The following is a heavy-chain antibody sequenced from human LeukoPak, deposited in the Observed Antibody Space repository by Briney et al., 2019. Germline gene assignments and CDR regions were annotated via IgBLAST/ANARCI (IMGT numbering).Heavy chain of an antibody. CDR2: ISYDGTNK. Sequence: GGSLRLSCAASGFTFDDYGMSWVRQAPGKGLEWVAVISYDGTNKYHADSVKGRFTISRDNSQNTLYLQMNSLRGEDTAVYYCARGRSDYFASGSYPHKFDCWGQGTLVTVSS. V-gene: IGHV3-30*03. CDR3: ARGRSDYFASGSYPHKFDC. J-gene: IGHJ4*02. CDR1: GFTFDDYG. D-gene: IGHD3-10*01.